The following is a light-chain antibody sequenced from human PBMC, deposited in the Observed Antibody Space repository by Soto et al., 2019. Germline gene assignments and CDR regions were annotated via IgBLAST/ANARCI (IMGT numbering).Light chain of an antibody. Sequence: DIQMTQSPSSLSASVGDRVTITCQASQDISNYLNWYQQKPGKAPKLLIFDASNVETGVPSRFSGSGSGTDFTFTIHSLQPEDAATYYCQQYEDRPLTFGGGTKVGIK. J-gene: IGKJ4*01. V-gene: IGKV1-33*01. CDR1: QDISNY. CDR2: DAS. CDR3: QQYEDRPLT.